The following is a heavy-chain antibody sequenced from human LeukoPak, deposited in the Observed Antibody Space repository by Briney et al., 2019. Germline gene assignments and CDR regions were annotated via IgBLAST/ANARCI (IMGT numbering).Heavy chain of an antibody. CDR2: IIPIFGTA. CDR1: GGTFSSYA. V-gene: IGHV1-69*13. J-gene: IGHJ4*02. CDR3: ASNGGGGEQGILYYFDY. Sequence: ASVKVSCKVSGGTFSSYAISWVRQAPGQGLEWMGGIIPIFGTANYAQKFQGRVTITADESTSTAYMELSSLRSEDTAVYYCASNGGGGEQGILYYFDYWGQGTLVTVSS. D-gene: IGHD2-15*01.